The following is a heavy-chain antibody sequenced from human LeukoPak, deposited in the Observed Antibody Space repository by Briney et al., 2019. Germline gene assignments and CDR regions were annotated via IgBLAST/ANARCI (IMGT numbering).Heavy chain of an antibody. J-gene: IGHJ5*02. Sequence: SETLSLTCTVSGGSISSNYWSWIRQPARKGLEWIGRIYTSGSTNYNPSLKSRVTMSVDTSKKQFSLKLSSVTAADTAVYYCAREYSTGWYGGWFDPWGQGTLVIVSS. V-gene: IGHV4-4*07. CDR2: IYTSGST. D-gene: IGHD6-19*01. CDR3: AREYSTGWYGGWFDP. CDR1: GGSISSNY.